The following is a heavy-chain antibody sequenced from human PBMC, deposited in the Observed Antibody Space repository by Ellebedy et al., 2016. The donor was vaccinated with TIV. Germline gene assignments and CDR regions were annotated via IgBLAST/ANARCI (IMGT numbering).Heavy chain of an antibody. CDR1: GGSISSYY. CDR3: ARGSAGSFRY. J-gene: IGHJ4*02. CDR2: IYYSGST. V-gene: IGHV4-59*01. D-gene: IGHD3-16*02. Sequence: SETLSLXXTVSGGSISSYYWSWIRQPPGKGLEWIGYIYYSGSTNFNPSLKSRVTMSVDTSKNQFSLKLSSVTAADTAVYYCARGSAGSFRYWGQGTLVTVSS.